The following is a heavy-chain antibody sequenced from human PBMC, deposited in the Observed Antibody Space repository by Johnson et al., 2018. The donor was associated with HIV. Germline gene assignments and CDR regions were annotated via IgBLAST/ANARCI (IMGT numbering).Heavy chain of an antibody. D-gene: IGHD5-12*01. Sequence: QVQLVESGGGLVQPGGSLRLSCATSGFTFSDYYMSWIRQAPGKGLEWVAVTPYDGTNKNYADSVKGRFTISRDNSESTLYLQMNSLKTEDTAVYYCTRGYRLSGGDDAFDIWGQGTMVTVSS. CDR1: GFTFSDYY. CDR3: TRGYRLSGGDDAFDI. J-gene: IGHJ3*02. CDR2: TPYDGTNK. V-gene: IGHV3-30-3*01.